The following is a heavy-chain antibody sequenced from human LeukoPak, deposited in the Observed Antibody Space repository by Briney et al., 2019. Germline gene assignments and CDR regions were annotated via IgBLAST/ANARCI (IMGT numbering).Heavy chain of an antibody. CDR3: AELGITMIGGV. CDR1: GFTFSSYE. CDR2: ISSSGSTI. Sequence: GGSLRLSCAAAGFTFSSYEMNWVRQAPGKGLERVSYISSSGSTIYYADSVKGRFTISRDNAKNSLYLQMNSLRAEDTAVYYCAELGITMIGGVWGKGTTVTISS. D-gene: IGHD3-10*02. V-gene: IGHV3-48*03. J-gene: IGHJ6*04.